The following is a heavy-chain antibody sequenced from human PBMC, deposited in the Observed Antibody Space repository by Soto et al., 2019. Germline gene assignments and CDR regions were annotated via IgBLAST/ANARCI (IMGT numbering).Heavy chain of an antibody. V-gene: IGHV1-3*01. Sequence: GGSVKVCCKASGYPFTSYAMHWVRQAPGQRLECMGRIKALNGNTKYSHKLHVRVTITRDTSASTAYMELSSLRSEDTAVYYCARLRVVDCSGGSCYYYYYGMDVWGQGTTVTVS. CDR1: GYPFTSYA. J-gene: IGHJ6*02. CDR3: ARLRVVDCSGGSCYYYYYGMDV. CDR2: IKALNGNT. D-gene: IGHD2-15*01.